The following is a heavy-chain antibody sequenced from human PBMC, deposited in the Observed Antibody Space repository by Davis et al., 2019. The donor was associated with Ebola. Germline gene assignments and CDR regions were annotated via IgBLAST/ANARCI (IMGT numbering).Heavy chain of an antibody. J-gene: IGHJ6*02. CDR1: GITFSDYF. CDR2: MSGTGASI. D-gene: IGHD3-22*01. Sequence: GESLKISCEASGITFSDYFMSWIRQAPGKELEWIAYMSGTGASIYYADSVKGRFTISRDNAKNSLYLQMNSLRAEDTAVYYCARDWDVGYYYYGMDVWGQGTTVTVSS. V-gene: IGHV3-11*04. CDR3: ARDWDVGYYYYGMDV.